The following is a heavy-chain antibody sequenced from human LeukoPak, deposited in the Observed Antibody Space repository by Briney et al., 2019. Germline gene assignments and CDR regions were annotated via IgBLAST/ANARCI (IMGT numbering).Heavy chain of an antibody. CDR1: GYTFAGYY. CDR2: INPNSGGT. Sequence: ASVKVSCKASGYTFAGYYMHWLRQAPGQGLEWMGWINPNSGGTYYAQKFQGRVTMTRDTSISTAYLDLSRLRSDDTAVYYCTVRERDYWGQGTLVTVSS. V-gene: IGHV1-2*02. CDR3: TVRERDY. J-gene: IGHJ4*02. D-gene: IGHD3-10*01.